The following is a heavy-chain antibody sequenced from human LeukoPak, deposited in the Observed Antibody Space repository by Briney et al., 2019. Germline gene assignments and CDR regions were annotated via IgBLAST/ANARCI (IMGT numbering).Heavy chain of an antibody. D-gene: IGHD1-26*01. J-gene: IGHJ4*02. CDR1: GGSISGHF. CDR2: VSYSGDT. CDR3: ARGGASSRYIGY. Sequence: SETLSLTCTVSGGSISGHFWSWIRQPPGKGLEWIGFVSYSGDTNYSPSFNGRVTISLDTSKSQFSLNLNSVTAADTAVYFCARGGASSRYIGYWGQGTLVTVSS. V-gene: IGHV4-59*11.